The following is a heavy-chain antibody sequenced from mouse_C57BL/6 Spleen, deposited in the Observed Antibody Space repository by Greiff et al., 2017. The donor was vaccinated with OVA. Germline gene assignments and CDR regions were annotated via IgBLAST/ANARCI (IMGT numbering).Heavy chain of an antibody. D-gene: IGHD1-1*01. CDR3: ARYYGSSYGYFDV. Sequence: QVQLQQSGPELVKPGASVKISCKASGYAFSSSWMNWVKQRPGKGLEWIGRIYPGDGDTNYNEKFKSKATLTVDKSSSTAYMQLSSLTSEDSAVYYCARYYGSSYGYFDVWGTGTTVTVSS. CDR1: GYAFSSSW. V-gene: IGHV1-82*01. CDR2: IYPGDGDT. J-gene: IGHJ1*03.